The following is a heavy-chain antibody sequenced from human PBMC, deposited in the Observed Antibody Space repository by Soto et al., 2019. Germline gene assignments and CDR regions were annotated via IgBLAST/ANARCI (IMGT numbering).Heavy chain of an antibody. CDR3: ARGPYTVPQMEGYDAFDL. D-gene: IGHD3-16*01. J-gene: IGHJ3*01. CDR2: ISSSGSTI. Sequence: VGSLRLSCAASGFTFSDYYMSWIRQAPGKGLEWVSYISSSGSTIYYADSVKGRFTISRDNAKNSLYLQMNSLRAEDTAVYYCARGPYTVPQMEGYDAFDLWGQGTMVTVSS. V-gene: IGHV3-11*01. CDR1: GFTFSDYY.